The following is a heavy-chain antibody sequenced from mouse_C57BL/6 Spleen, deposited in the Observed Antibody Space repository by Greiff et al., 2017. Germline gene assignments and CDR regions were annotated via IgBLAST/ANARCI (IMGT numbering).Heavy chain of an antibody. J-gene: IGHJ2*01. CDR1: GYTFTSYW. CDR2: IYPGSGST. Sequence: QVHVKQPGAELVKPGASVKMSCKASGYTFTSYWITWVKQRPGQGLEWIGDIYPGSGSTNYNEKFKSKATLTVDTSSSTAYMQLSSLTSEDSAVYYCARCPQNYFDYWGKGTTLTVSS. V-gene: IGHV1-55*01. CDR3: ARCPQNYFDY.